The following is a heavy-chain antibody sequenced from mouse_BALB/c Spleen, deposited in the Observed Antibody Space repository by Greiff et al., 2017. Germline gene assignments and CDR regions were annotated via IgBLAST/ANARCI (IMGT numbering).Heavy chain of an antibody. CDR3: AREELYYFDY. CDR1: GYAFTSYN. CDR2: IDPYNGGT. Sequence: EVQRVESGPELVKPGASVKVSCKASGYAFTSYNMYWVKQSHGKSLEWIGYIDPYNGGTSYNQKFKGKATLTVDKSSSTAYMHLNSLTSEDSAVYYCAREELYYFDYWGQGTTLTVSS. D-gene: IGHD4-1*01. V-gene: IGHV1S135*01. J-gene: IGHJ2*01.